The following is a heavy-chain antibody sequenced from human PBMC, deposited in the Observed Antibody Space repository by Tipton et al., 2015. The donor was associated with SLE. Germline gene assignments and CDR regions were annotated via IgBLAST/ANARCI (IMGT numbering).Heavy chain of an antibody. D-gene: IGHD3-16*02. V-gene: IGHV4-30-4*01. CDR1: GGSFSDYY. CDR2: IYYSGST. CDR3: ARGRMITFGGVIAKEAFDV. J-gene: IGHJ3*01. Sequence: TLSLTCAVYGGSFSDYYWSWIRQPPGKGLEWIGYIYYSGSTYYNPSLKSRVTISVDTSKNQFSLKLSSVTAADTAVYYCARGRMITFGGVIAKEAFDVWGQGTMVTVSS.